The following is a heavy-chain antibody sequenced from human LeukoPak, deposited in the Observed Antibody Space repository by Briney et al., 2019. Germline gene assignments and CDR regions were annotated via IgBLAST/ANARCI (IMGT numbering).Heavy chain of an antibody. D-gene: IGHD4-17*01. V-gene: IGHV1-69*01. CDR1: GGTFSSYA. Sequence: ASVKVSCTASGGTFSSYAISWVRQAPGQGLEWMGGIIPIFGTANYAQKFQGRVTITADESTSTAYMELSSLRSEDTAVYYCARSRPMTTVTYNWFDPWGQGTLVTVSS. CDR3: ARSRPMTTVTYNWFDP. J-gene: IGHJ5*02. CDR2: IIPIFGTA.